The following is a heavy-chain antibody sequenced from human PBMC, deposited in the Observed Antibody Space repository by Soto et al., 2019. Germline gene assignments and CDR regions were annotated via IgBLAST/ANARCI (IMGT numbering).Heavy chain of an antibody. CDR3: AREGSGYNF. V-gene: IGHV1-69*13. D-gene: IGHD5-12*01. Sequence: SVKVSCKASGGSFSNFGISWVRQAPGQGLEWMGGIVPVFGRPNYAQRFRGRLIITADESTSTGYMELFSLRSDDTAVYYCAREGSGYNFWGQGTQVTVSS. CDR1: GGSFSNFG. J-gene: IGHJ4*02. CDR2: IVPVFGRP.